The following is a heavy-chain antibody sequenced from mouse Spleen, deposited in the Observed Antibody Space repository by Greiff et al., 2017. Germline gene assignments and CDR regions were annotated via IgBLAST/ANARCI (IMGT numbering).Heavy chain of an antibody. D-gene: IGHD2-10*01. Sequence: VKLQESGAELVKPGASVKLSCKASGYTFTSYWMHWVKQRPGQGLEWIGMIHPNSGSTNYNEKFKSKATLTVDKSSSTAYMQLSSLTSEDSAVYYCARSYYGYYAMDYWGQGTSVTVSS. CDR1: GYTFTSYW. CDR3: ARSYYGYYAMDY. V-gene: IGHV1-64*01. CDR2: IHPNSGST. J-gene: IGHJ4*01.